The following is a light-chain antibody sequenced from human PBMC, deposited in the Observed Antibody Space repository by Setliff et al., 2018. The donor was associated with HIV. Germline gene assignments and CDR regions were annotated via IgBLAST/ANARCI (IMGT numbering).Light chain of an antibody. CDR1: SSDIGGYNY. Sequence: QSALSQPASVSGSPGQSITISCSGTSSDIGGYNYVSWYQQHPGKVPKLMIFDVSNRPSGVSNRFSGSKSGNTASLTISGLQAEDEADYYCSAYTSSGSLGVFGTGTKVTV. V-gene: IGLV2-14*03. J-gene: IGLJ1*01. CDR3: SAYTSSGSLGV. CDR2: DVS.